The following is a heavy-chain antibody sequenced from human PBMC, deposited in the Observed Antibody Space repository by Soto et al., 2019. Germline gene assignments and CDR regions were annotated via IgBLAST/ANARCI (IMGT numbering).Heavy chain of an antibody. Sequence: ASVKVSCKASGFTFTSSAVQWVRQARGQRLEWIGWIVVGSGNTNYAQKFQERVTITRDMSTSTAYMELSSLRSEDTAVYYCAATLSGDNYFDYWGQGTLVTVSS. J-gene: IGHJ4*02. CDR1: GFTFTSSA. D-gene: IGHD3-10*01. V-gene: IGHV1-58*01. CDR2: IVVGSGNT. CDR3: AATLSGDNYFDY.